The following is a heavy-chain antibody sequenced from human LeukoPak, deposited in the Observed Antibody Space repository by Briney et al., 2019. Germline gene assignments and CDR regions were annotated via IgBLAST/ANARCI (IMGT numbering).Heavy chain of an antibody. D-gene: IGHD3-10*01. CDR3: ARVAMVRGVIEFYYYYMDV. V-gene: IGHV4-59*08. CDR1: GGSISSYY. J-gene: IGHJ6*03. Sequence: SETLSLTCTVSGGSISSYYWSWIRQPPGKGLEWIGYIYYSGSTNYNPSLKSRVTISVDTSKNQFSLKLSSVTAADTAVYYCARVAMVRGVIEFYYYYMDVWGKGTTVTISS. CDR2: IYYSGST.